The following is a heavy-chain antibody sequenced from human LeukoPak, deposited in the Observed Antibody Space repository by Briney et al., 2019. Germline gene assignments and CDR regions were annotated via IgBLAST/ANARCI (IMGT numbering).Heavy chain of an antibody. CDR2: ISGSGGST. Sequence: PGGSLRLSCAASGFTFSSYAMSWVRQAPGKGLEWVLAISGSGGSTYYADSVKGRFTISRDNSKNTLYLQMNSLRAEDTAVYYCAKDMQWAAGSGWTDYWGQGTLVTVSS. CDR3: AKDMQWAAGSGWTDY. D-gene: IGHD6-19*01. CDR1: GFTFSSYA. J-gene: IGHJ4*02. V-gene: IGHV3-23*01.